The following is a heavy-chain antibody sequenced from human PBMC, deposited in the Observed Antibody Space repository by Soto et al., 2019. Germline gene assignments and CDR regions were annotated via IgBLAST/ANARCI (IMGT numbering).Heavy chain of an antibody. J-gene: IGHJ4*02. CDR3: AKDLGDYGGY. Sequence: QVQLVESGGGVVQPGRSLRLSCAASGFTFSSYGMHWVRQAPGKGLEWVAVISYDGSNKYYADSVKGRFTISRDNSKNTLYLQMNSLRAEDTAVYYCAKDLGDYGGYWGQGTLVTVSS. CDR1: GFTFSSYG. D-gene: IGHD4-17*01. V-gene: IGHV3-30*18. CDR2: ISYDGSNK.